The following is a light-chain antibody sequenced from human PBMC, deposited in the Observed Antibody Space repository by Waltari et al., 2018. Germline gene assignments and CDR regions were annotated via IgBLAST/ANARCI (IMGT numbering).Light chain of an antibody. V-gene: IGKV3-11*01. J-gene: IGKJ2*01. CDR1: QSVGYS. Sequence: EIVLTQSPATLSLSPGERATLSCWASQSVGYSLVWYQQRPGQAPRLLIYDASNRATGIPARFSGSGFGTDFTLTISSLEPEDSAVYYCQQRTSNWPPGYSFGQGTKLEI. CDR2: DAS. CDR3: QQRTSNWPPGYS.